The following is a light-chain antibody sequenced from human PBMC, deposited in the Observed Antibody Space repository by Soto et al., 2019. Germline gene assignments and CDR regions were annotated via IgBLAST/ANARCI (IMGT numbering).Light chain of an antibody. CDR2: SDN. J-gene: IGLJ1*01. Sequence: HSVLTQPPSASGTPGHRVTISCSGSSPNIGSNTVNWYQQVPGTAPRFLIYSDNQRPSGVPDRVSGSKSGTSASLAISGLQSVDEADYYCAAWDDSMNAYVFGTGTKLTVL. CDR3: AAWDDSMNAYV. V-gene: IGLV1-44*01. CDR1: SPNIGSNT.